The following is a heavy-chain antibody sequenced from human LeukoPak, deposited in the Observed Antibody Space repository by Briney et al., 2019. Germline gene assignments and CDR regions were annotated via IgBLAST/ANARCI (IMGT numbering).Heavy chain of an antibody. J-gene: IGHJ6*03. D-gene: IGHD2-2*01. CDR2: MNPNSGNT. V-gene: IGHV1-8*01. Sequence: ASVKVSCKASGFTFTSYDINWVRQATGQGLEWMGWMNPNSGNTGYAQKFQGRVTMTRNTSISTAYMELSSLRSEDTAVYFCARKGPANYYYYYMDVWGKGTTVTVSS. CDR3: ARKGPANYYYYYMDV. CDR1: GFTFTSYD.